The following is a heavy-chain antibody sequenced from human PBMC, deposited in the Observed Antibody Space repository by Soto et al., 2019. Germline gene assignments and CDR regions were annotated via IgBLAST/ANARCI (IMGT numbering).Heavy chain of an antibody. CDR2: ISYDGSKM. D-gene: IGHD2-2*01. J-gene: IGHJ5*02. CDR3: AKDTGDCSRTSYSPGIKWYDP. V-gene: IGHV3-30*18. Sequence: QPEGSLRLSSAAYGFTFTNYGMHWVRQAPGKGLEWVAIISYDGSKMYYADSVKGRFTISRDNSKNTLYLQMNSLRAEDTALYYCAKDTGDCSRTSYSPGIKWYDP. CDR1: GFTFTNYG.